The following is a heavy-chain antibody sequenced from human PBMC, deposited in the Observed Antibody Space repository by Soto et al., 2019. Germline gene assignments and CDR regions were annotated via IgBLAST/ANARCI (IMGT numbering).Heavy chain of an antibody. CDR1: GFTFDDYT. CDR2: ISWDGGST. D-gene: IGHD3-22*01. Sequence: PGGSLRLSCAASGFTFDDYTMHWVRQAPGKGLEWVSLISWDGGSTYYADSVKGRFTISRDNSKNSLYLQMNSLRTEDTALYYCAKDNGDSSGYDLGYWGQGTLVTVSS. V-gene: IGHV3-43*01. CDR3: AKDNGDSSGYDLGY. J-gene: IGHJ4*02.